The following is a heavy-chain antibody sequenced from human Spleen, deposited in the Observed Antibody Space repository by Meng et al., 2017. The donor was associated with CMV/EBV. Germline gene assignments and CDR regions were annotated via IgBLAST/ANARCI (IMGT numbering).Heavy chain of an antibody. CDR3: ARDAYCSSTSCYKGNSYYYGMDV. V-gene: IGHV3-21*01. J-gene: IGHJ6*02. D-gene: IGHD2-2*02. CDR1: GFTFSSYS. Sequence: GESLKISCAASGFTFSSYSMNWVRQAPGKGLEWVSSISSSSSYIYYADSVKGRFTISRDNAENSLYLQMNSLRAEDTAVYYCARDAYCSSTSCYKGNSYYYGMDVWGQGTTVTVSS. CDR2: ISSSSSYI.